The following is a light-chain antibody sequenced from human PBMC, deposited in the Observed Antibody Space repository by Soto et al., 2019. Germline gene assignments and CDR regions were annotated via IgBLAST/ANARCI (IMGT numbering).Light chain of an antibody. CDR1: QSIIKY. V-gene: IGKV1-39*01. CDR2: GAS. Sequence: DIQMTQSPSSLSASVGDRVTITCRTSQSIIKYLNWYQQKPGKAPKFLIYGASTLQTGVPSRFSGGGSWTDFTLTISSLQPEDFAPYYCQQTYTTPYPFGQATKLDIK. J-gene: IGKJ2*01. CDR3: QQTYTTPYP.